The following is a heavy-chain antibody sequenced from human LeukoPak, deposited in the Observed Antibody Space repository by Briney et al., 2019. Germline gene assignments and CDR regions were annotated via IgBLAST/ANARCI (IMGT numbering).Heavy chain of an antibody. CDR3: AKDAGSGGSGYYLSLEY. V-gene: IGHV3-30*18. CDR1: GFTFSSYG. Sequence: GGSLRLSCAASGFTFSSYGMHWVRQAPGKGLEWVAVISYDGSNINYADSVKGRFTTSRDNSKNTVYLQMNSLRAEDTAVYYCAKDAGSGGSGYYLSLEYWGQGTLVTVSS. J-gene: IGHJ4*02. D-gene: IGHD3-22*01. CDR2: ISYDGSNI.